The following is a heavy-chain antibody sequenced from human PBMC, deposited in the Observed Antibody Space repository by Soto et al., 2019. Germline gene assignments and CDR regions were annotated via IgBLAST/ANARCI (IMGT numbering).Heavy chain of an antibody. CDR2: ISYRGDT. CDR1: GGSISPFY. D-gene: IGHD3-3*01. Sequence: SETLSLTCTVSGGSISPFYWSWIRQPPGKGLEYIGYISYRGDTNYNPPLKSRVILSVDTSQNQFSLGLSSVTAADTAVYYCARDVGLHYDTGYFDFWSGKNNWFDPWGQGTLVTVSS. V-gene: IGHV4-59*01. CDR3: ARDVGLHYDTGYFDFWSGKNNWFDP. J-gene: IGHJ5*02.